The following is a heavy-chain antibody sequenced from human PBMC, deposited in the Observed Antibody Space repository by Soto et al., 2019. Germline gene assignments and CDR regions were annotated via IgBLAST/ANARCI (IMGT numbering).Heavy chain of an antibody. J-gene: IGHJ4*02. Sequence: GGSLRLSCAASGFTFSSYGMHWVRQAPGKGLEWVAVISYDGSNKYYADSVKGRFTISRDNSKNTLYLQMNSLRAEDTAVYYCAKSAIAAAGEEIDYWGQGTLVTVSS. V-gene: IGHV3-30*18. CDR3: AKSAIAAAGEEIDY. CDR2: ISYDGSNK. CDR1: GFTFSSYG. D-gene: IGHD6-13*01.